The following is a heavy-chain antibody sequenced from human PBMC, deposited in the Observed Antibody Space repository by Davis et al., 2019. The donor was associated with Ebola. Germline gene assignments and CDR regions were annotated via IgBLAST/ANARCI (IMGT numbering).Heavy chain of an antibody. CDR1: GFTFSSYW. D-gene: IGHD4-23*01. CDR3: ASGDGRGNSYDMDV. V-gene: IGHV3-74*01. CDR2: INSDGSTT. J-gene: IGHJ6*02. Sequence: GESLKISCAASGFTFSSYWMHWVRLAPGKGLVWVSRINSDGSTTTYADSVKGRFTISRDNAKNSLFLQMNSLRAEDTALYYCASGDGRGNSYDMDVWGQGTTVTVSS.